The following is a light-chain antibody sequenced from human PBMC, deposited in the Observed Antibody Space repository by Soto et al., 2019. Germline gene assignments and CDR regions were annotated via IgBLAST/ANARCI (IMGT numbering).Light chain of an antibody. CDR2: DAS. V-gene: IGKV3-11*01. Sequence: EIVLTQSRATLSLSPGERATLSCRASQSISYNLAWYQQKPGQAPRLLIYDASNRATGVPARFSGSGSGTDFTLSISSLEPEDFAVYYCQQRGDWPLYTFGQGSRLEIK. CDR3: QQRGDWPLYT. CDR1: QSISYN. J-gene: IGKJ2*01.